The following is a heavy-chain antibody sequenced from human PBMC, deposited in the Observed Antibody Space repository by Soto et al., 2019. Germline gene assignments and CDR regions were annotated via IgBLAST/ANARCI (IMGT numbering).Heavy chain of an antibody. V-gene: IGHV4-31*03. CDR3: ARDSDPQTTVLNYYYYYGMDV. J-gene: IGHJ6*02. CDR2: IYYSGST. CDR1: GGSISSGGYY. D-gene: IGHD4-4*01. Sequence: QVQLQESGPGLVKPSQTLSLTCTVSGGSISSGGYYWSWIRQHPGKGLEWIGYIYYSGSTYYNPSLKSRVTISVDTSKNQFSLKLSSVTAADTAVYYCARDSDPQTTVLNYYYYYGMDVWGQGTTVTVSS.